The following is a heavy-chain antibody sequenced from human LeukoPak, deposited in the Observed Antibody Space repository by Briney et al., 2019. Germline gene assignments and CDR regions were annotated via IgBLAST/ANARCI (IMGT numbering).Heavy chain of an antibody. J-gene: IGHJ6*03. CDR3: AKAERITGGRGYYYYMDV. Sequence: GGSLRLSCAASGFTFSSYGMHWVRQAPGKGLEWVAVISHDGSNKYYADSVKGRFTISRDNSKNTLYLQMNSLRAEDTAVYYCAKAERITGGRGYYYYMDVWGKGTTVTVSS. D-gene: IGHD1-20*01. CDR2: ISHDGSNK. V-gene: IGHV3-30*18. CDR1: GFTFSSYG.